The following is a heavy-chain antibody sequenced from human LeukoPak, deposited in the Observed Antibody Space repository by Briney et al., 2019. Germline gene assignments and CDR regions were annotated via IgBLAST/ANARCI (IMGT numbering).Heavy chain of an antibody. CDR2: IKQDGSEK. J-gene: IGHJ6*03. Sequence: GGSLRLSCVASGFTFSSRDWMTWVRQAPGKGLEWVANIKQDGSEKNYVDSVKGRFTISRDNAKNSLYLQMNSLRAEDTAVYYCARDPSYGSGSYFDYYYYYMDVWGKGTTVTISS. CDR1: GFTFSSRDW. CDR3: ARDPSYGSGSYFDYYYYYMDV. D-gene: IGHD3-10*01. V-gene: IGHV3-7*01.